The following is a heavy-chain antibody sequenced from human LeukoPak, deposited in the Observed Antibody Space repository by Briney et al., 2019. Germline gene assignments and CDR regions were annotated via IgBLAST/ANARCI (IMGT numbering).Heavy chain of an antibody. V-gene: IGHV4-4*07. CDR1: GGFISSYY. Sequence: SETLSLTCTVSGGFISSYYWSWIRQRAGKGLEWIGRIYTSGSTNYNPSLKSRVTMSVDTSKNQFSLKLSSVTAADTAVYYCVGYSYGSYYFDYWGQGTLVTVSS. J-gene: IGHJ4*02. CDR3: VGYSYGSYYFDY. CDR2: IYTSGST. D-gene: IGHD5-18*01.